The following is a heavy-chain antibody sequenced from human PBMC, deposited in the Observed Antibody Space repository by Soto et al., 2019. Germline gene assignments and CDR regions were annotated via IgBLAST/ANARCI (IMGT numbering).Heavy chain of an antibody. CDR3: ERVGYIAAAGTPDY. CDR1: GFTFSDYY. J-gene: IGHJ4*02. D-gene: IGHD6-13*01. Sequence: GGSLRLSCAASGFTFSDYYMSWFLQAPGKKLEWVSYISGSASTKHDADSVKGRFTISRDNAKNSLYLQMNILRAEDTAIYYCERVGYIAAAGTPDYWGQGILVTISS. CDR2: ISGSASTK. V-gene: IGHV3-11*01.